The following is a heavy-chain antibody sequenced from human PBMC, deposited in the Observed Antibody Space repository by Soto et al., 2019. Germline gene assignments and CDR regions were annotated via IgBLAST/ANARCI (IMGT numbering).Heavy chain of an antibody. Sequence: QVLLQESGPGLVKASQTLSLDCSVSGDPIGSGDFYWTWIRQTPERGLEWIGHIHHSGTTSYKPSLGNRISISMDTSRNVFSLRLTSVGVTDAAVYFCARDLLVFDTSGFHFWGHGILVSV. CDR3: ARDLLVFDTSGFHF. V-gene: IGHV4-30-4*01. CDR2: IHHSGTT. CDR1: GDPIGSGDFY. D-gene: IGHD3-9*01. J-gene: IGHJ4*01.